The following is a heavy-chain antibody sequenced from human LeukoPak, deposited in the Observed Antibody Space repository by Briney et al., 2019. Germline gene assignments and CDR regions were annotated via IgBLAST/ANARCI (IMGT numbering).Heavy chain of an antibody. D-gene: IGHD3-22*01. CDR2: IYYSGST. J-gene: IGHJ4*02. CDR1: GGSISSGGYY. V-gene: IGHV4-61*08. CDR3: ARLGYYYDSSGYLRREGFDY. Sequence: SETLSLTCTVSGGSISSGGYYWSWIRQHPGKGLEWIGYIYYSGSTNYNPSLKSRVTISVDTSKTQFSLKLSSVTAADTAVYYCARLGYYYDSSGYLRREGFDYWGQGTLVTVSS.